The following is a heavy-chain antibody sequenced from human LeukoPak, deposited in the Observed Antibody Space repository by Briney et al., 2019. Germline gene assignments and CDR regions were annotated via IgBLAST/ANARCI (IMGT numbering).Heavy chain of an antibody. J-gene: IGHJ4*02. Sequence: SGTLSLTCAVSGGSISSSNWWSWVRQPPGKGLEWVGEIYHSGSTNYNPSLKSRVTISVDKSKNQFSLRLSSVTAADTAVYYCARLKAGYPYYFDYWGQGTLVTVSS. D-gene: IGHD3-9*01. CDR3: ARLKAGYPYYFDY. V-gene: IGHV4-4*02. CDR1: GGSISSSNW. CDR2: IYHSGST.